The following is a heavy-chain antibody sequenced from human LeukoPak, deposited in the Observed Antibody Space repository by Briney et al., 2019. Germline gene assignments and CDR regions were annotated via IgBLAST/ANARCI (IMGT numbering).Heavy chain of an antibody. Sequence: QAGGSLRLSCAAAGFTFSSYAMHWVRQARGKGLEWVAVISYDGSNKYYADSVKGRFTISRDNSKSTLYLQMNSLRAEDTAVYYCAREPPLLWFGESNYGMDVWGKGTTVTVSS. D-gene: IGHD3-10*01. J-gene: IGHJ6*04. V-gene: IGHV3-30*04. CDR2: ISYDGSNK. CDR3: AREPPLLWFGESNYGMDV. CDR1: GFTFSSYA.